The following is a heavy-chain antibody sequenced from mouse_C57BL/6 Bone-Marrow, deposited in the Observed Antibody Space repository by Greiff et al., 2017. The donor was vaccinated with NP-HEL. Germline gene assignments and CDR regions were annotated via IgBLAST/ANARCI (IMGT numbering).Heavy chain of an antibody. CDR3: ARSPYDY. J-gene: IGHJ2*01. CDR2: IYPGSGNT. CDR1: GSTFNDSY. Sequence: VQLQQSGPELVKPGASVKISCTASGSTFNDSYINWVKPRPGQGLEWIGWIYPGSGNTTYKEKFKGKAKLTVDTYSSTAYMQLSSLTSEDSAVYFCARSPYDYWGQGTTLTVSS. V-gene: IGHV1-84*01.